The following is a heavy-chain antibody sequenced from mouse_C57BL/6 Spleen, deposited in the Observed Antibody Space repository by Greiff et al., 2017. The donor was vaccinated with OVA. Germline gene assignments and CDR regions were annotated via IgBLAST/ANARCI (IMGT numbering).Heavy chain of an antibody. CDR1: GYTFTSYW. CDR2: IHPSSGST. Sequence: VQLQQPGAELVKPGASVKLSCKASGYTFTSYWMPWVKQRPGQGLEWIGMIHPSSGSTNYTENFKSKATLTVDKSSSTPYLQLSSLTSEDSADYCCARGDHESAMEDRGQGASVT. V-gene: IGHV1-64*01. J-gene: IGHJ4*01. D-gene: IGHD3-3*01. CDR3: ARGDHESAMED.